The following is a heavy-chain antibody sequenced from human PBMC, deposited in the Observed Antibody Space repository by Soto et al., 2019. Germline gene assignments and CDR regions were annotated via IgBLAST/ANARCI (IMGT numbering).Heavy chain of an antibody. CDR2: ISYDGSNK. V-gene: IGHV3-30*18. CDR1: GFTFSSYG. D-gene: IGHD4-4*01. Sequence: GGSLRLSCAASGFTFSSYGMHWVRQAPGKGLEWVAVISYDGSNKYYADSVKGRFTISRGNSKNTLYLQMNSLRAEDAAVYYCAKDDGADYSNYYYYYGMDVWGQGTTVTVSS. J-gene: IGHJ6*02. CDR3: AKDDGADYSNYYYYYGMDV.